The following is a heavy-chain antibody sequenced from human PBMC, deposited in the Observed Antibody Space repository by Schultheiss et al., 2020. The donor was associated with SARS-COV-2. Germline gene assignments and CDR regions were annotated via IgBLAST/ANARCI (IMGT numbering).Heavy chain of an antibody. J-gene: IGHJ4*02. V-gene: IGHV3-30*18. D-gene: IGHD2-21*01. CDR2: ISYDGSNK. CDR1: GFTFSSYG. Sequence: GGSLRLSCAASGFTFSSYGMHWVRQAPGKGLEWVAVISYDGSNKYYADSVKGRFTISRDNSKNTLYLQMNSLRAEDTAVYYCAKAPWGGGGGYWGQGTLVTVSS. CDR3: AKAPWGGGGGY.